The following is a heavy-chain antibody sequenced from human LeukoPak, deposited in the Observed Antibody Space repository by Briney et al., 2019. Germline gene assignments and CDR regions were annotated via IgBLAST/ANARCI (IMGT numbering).Heavy chain of an antibody. V-gene: IGHV4-59*01. CDR2: IYYRGST. D-gene: IGHD1-26*01. CDR3: AREAGLGAQFDY. Sequence: SETLSLTCTVSGGSISSYYWSWIRQPPGKGLEWIGYIYYRGSTNYNPSLKSRVTISVDTSKNQFSLNLSSVTAADTAVYYCAREAGLGAQFDYWGQGTLVTVSS. CDR1: GGSISSYY. J-gene: IGHJ4*02.